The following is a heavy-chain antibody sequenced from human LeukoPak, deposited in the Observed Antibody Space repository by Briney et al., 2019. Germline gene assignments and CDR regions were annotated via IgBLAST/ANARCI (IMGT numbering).Heavy chain of an antibody. CDR3: GRVGLGDSSGGDFDY. CDR2: ISSRSSTM. D-gene: IGHD3-22*01. V-gene: IGHV3-48*04. CDR1: GFIFSSYS. Sequence: GSLRLSCAASGFIFSSYSMNWVRQAPGKGLEWVSYISSRSSTMYDADSVKGRFTISRDNAKNSLYLQMNSLRAEDTAVYYCGRVGLGDSSGGDFDYWGQGTLVTVSS. J-gene: IGHJ4*02.